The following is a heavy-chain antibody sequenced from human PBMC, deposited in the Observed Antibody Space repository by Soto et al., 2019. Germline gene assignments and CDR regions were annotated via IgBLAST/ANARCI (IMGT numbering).Heavy chain of an antibody. D-gene: IGHD6-13*01. CDR3: AKESGIAAAGSWYFDL. J-gene: IGHJ2*01. CDR1: GFTFSSYA. V-gene: IGHV3-23*01. Sequence: EVQLLESGGGLVQPGGSLRLSCAASGFTFSSYAMSWVRQAPGKGLEWVSAISGSGGSTYYADSVKGRFTISRDNSKNALYLQMSSLRAEATAVYYCAKESGIAAAGSWYFDLWGRGSLVTVSS. CDR2: ISGSGGST.